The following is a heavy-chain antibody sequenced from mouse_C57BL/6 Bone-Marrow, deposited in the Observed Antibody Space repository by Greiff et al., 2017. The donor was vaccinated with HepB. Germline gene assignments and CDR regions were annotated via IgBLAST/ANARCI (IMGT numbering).Heavy chain of an antibody. CDR3: ARYRGTTVVVDWYFDV. J-gene: IGHJ1*03. Sequence: EVHLVESGPGLAKPSQTLSLTCSVTGYSITSDYWNWIRKFPGNKLEYMGYISYSGSTYYNPSLKSRISITRDTSKNQYYLQLNSVTTEDTATYYCARYRGTTVVVDWYFDVWGTGTTVTVSS. D-gene: IGHD1-1*01. V-gene: IGHV3-8*01. CDR1: GYSITSDY. CDR2: ISYSGST.